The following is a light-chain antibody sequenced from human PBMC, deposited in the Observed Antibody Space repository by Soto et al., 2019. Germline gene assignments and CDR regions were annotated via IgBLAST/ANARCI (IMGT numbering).Light chain of an antibody. Sequence: EIVLIQSPATLSLSPGERATLSCRASQSVGSYLAWYQHKPGQAPRLLIYGASTRATGIPARFSGSGSGTDFTLTISRLEPEDFAVYYCQQYGSSPRTFGGGTKVDI. CDR2: GAS. V-gene: IGKV3-20*01. CDR3: QQYGSSPRT. J-gene: IGKJ4*02. CDR1: QSVGSY.